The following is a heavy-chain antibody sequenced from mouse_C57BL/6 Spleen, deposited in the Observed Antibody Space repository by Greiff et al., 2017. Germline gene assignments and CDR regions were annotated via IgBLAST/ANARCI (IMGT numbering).Heavy chain of an antibody. D-gene: IGHD1-1*01. Sequence: QVQLQQPGAELVKPGASVKLSCKASGYTFTSYWMHWVKQRPGQGLEWIGMIHPNSGSTNYNEKFKSKATLTVDKSSSTAYMQLSSLTSEDSAVYYCGITTVEGFPYFDYWGQGTTLTVSS. CDR1: GYTFTSYW. V-gene: IGHV1-64*01. CDR3: GITTVEGFPYFDY. CDR2: IHPNSGST. J-gene: IGHJ2*01.